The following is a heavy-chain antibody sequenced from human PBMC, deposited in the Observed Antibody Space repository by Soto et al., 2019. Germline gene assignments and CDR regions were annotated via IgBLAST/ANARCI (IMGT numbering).Heavy chain of an antibody. CDR3: ARSYYYDSSGLDY. CDR1: GGSISSGGYY. J-gene: IGHJ4*02. V-gene: IGHV4-31*03. D-gene: IGHD3-22*01. CDR2: IYYSGST. Sequence: SETLSLTCTVSGGSISSGGYYWSWIRRHPGKGLEWIGYIYYSGSTYYNPSLKSRVTISVDTSKNQFSLKLSSVTAADTAVYYCARSYYYDSSGLDYWGQGTLVTVSS.